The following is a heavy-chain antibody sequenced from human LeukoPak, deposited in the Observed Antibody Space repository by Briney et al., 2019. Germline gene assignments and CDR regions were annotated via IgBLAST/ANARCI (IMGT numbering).Heavy chain of an antibody. J-gene: IGHJ6*04. CDR3: ARAKVHTSGRRGLGDV. CDR2: VRYDGSNK. CDR1: GFTVSSNY. D-gene: IGHD3-10*01. V-gene: IGHV3-30*02. Sequence: GGPLRLSCAASGFTVSSNYMSWVRQAPGKGLEWVAFVRYDGSNKYYVDSVKGRFTISRDNSENTLYLQMNSLRAEDTAIYYCARAKVHTSGRRGLGDVWGKGTTVTVSS.